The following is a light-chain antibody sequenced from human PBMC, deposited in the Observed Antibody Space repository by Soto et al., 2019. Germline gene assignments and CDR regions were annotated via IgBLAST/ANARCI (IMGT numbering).Light chain of an antibody. CDR1: QSITGY. V-gene: IGKV3-11*01. CDR2: DTF. CDR3: LQRTKWPAT. J-gene: IGKJ1*01. Sequence: EVVLTQSPATLSLSPGERVTLSCRASQSITGYLAWSQHKPGQAPRLLIYDTFKRATGIPARFSGSGSGTDFTLTISSLEPEDLANYVCLQRTKWPATFGRGTKVE.